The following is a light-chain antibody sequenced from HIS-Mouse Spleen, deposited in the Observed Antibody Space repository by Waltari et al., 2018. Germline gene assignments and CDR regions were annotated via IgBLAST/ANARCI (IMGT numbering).Light chain of an antibody. V-gene: IGKV1-5*03. CDR1: QSISSW. CDR2: KAS. CDR3: QQYNSCSPT. J-gene: IGKJ1*01. Sequence: DIQMTQSPSTLSASVGDRVTIPCRASQSISSWLAWYQQKPGKAPKLLIYKASSLESGVPSGFSGSGSGTEFSLIISSLQPDDVAAYYCQQYNSCSPTFGQGTKVEIK.